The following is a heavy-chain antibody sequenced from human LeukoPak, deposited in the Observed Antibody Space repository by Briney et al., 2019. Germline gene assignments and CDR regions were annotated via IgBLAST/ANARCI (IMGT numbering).Heavy chain of an antibody. CDR3: ARGYYYGSGSYSWFEP. J-gene: IGHJ5*02. CDR2: INHSGST. CDR1: GGSFSGYY. Sequence: TSETLSLTCAVYGGSFSGYYWSWIRQPPGKGLEWIGEINHSGSTNYNPSLKSRVTISVDTSKNQFSLKLSSVTAADTAVYYCARGYYYGSGSYSWFEPRGQGNLVTVSS. V-gene: IGHV4-34*01. D-gene: IGHD3-10*01.